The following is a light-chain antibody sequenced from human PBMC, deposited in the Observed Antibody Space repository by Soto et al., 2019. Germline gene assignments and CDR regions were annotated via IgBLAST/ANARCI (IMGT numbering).Light chain of an antibody. Sequence: EIVLTQSPGTLSLSPGERATLSCRASESVSASYLAWYQQKPGQAPRLLIYGASSRASDIPDRFSGSASGTDFTLTISSLEPEDFAVYYCQQYDNSLFTFGPGTKVDIK. CDR2: GAS. J-gene: IGKJ3*01. CDR1: ESVSASY. CDR3: QQYDNSLFT. V-gene: IGKV3-20*01.